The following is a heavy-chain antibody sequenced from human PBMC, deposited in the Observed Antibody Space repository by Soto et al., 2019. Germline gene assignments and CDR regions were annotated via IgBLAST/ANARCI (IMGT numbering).Heavy chain of an antibody. Sequence: EVQLLESGGGWVQTGGSLRLSCADSGFNVSSNYMTWGRQAPGKGLEWVSIIYAGGSTNYADSVKGRFTISRHNSKNTLYLQMNSLKTEDTAVYFCARGPTVTRAPHLYHWGQGTLVTVSS. CDR3: ARGPTVTRAPHLYH. D-gene: IGHD4-17*01. J-gene: IGHJ5*02. CDR2: IYAGGST. V-gene: IGHV3-53*04. CDR1: GFNVSSNY.